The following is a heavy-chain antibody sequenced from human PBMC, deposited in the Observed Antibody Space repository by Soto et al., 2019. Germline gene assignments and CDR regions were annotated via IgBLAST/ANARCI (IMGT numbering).Heavy chain of an antibody. J-gene: IGHJ6*02. V-gene: IGHV4-59*01. D-gene: IGHD3-10*01. CDR3: ARDQGGEFLKGSGMDV. Sequence: QVQLQESGPGLVKPSETLSLTCTVSGDSISRYYWSWIRLSPGKELEWIGYIYYSGETNYNPSVKSRVTISVDRTKNQFSLKLSSVTVADTAVYYCARDQGGEFLKGSGMDVWGQGTTVTVSS. CDR1: GDSISRYY. CDR2: IYYSGET.